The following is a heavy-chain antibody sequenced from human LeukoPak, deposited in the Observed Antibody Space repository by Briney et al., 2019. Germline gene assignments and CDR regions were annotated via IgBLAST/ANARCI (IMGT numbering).Heavy chain of an antibody. CDR3: ATDSFELRYSGQNWFDP. CDR1: GYTFTGYY. V-gene: IGHV1-2*02. J-gene: IGHJ5*02. D-gene: IGHD3-9*01. Sequence: ASVKVSCKASGYTFTGYYMHWVRQAPGQGLEWMGWINPNSGGTNYAQKFQGRVTMTRDTSISTAYMELSSLRSEDTAVYYCATDSFELRYSGQNWFDPWGQGTLVSVSS. CDR2: INPNSGGT.